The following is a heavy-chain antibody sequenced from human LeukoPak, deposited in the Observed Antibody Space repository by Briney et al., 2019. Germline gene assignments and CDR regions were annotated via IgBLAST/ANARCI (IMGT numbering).Heavy chain of an antibody. D-gene: IGHD2-2*02. V-gene: IGHV1-24*01. J-gene: IGHJ4*02. CDR3: ATGPIPPSSLPFDY. CDR1: GYTFTSYY. Sequence: GASVKVSCKASGYTFTSYYMHWVRQAPGKGLEWMGGFDPEDGETIYAQKFQGRVTMTEDTSTDTAYMELSSLRSEDTAVYYCATGPIPPSSLPFDYWGQGTLVTVSS. CDR2: FDPEDGET.